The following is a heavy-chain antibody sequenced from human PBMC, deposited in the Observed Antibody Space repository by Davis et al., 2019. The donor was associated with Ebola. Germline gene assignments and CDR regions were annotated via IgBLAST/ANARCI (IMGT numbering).Heavy chain of an antibody. CDR3: ARDDADILTGYYNY. V-gene: IGHV3-7*01. CDR1: GFTFSSYW. Sequence: GESLKIFCAASGFTFSSYWMSWVRQAPGKGLEWVANIKQDGSEKYYVDSVKGRFTISRDNAKNSLYPQMNSLRAEDTAVYYCARDDADILTGYYNYWGQGTLVTVSS. D-gene: IGHD3-9*01. J-gene: IGHJ4*02. CDR2: IKQDGSEK.